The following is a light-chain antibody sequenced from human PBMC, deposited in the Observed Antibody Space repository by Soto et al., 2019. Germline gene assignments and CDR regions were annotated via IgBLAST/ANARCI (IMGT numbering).Light chain of an antibody. J-gene: IGKJ4*01. CDR3: QQRSNWPPVT. Sequence: EIVLTQSPATLSLSPGERATLSCRASQSVSSYLAWYQQKPGQAPRLLIYDASNRATGIPARFSGSGSGTDFPITISSLEPEDFAVYYCQQRSNWPPVTFGGGTKVEIK. CDR2: DAS. CDR1: QSVSSY. V-gene: IGKV3-11*01.